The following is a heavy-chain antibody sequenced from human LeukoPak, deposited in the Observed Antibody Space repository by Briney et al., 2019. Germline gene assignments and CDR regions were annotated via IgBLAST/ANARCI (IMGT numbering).Heavy chain of an antibody. CDR3: VKGDYYGSGTIIVL. CDR2: INPSSGDT. V-gene: IGHV1-2*02. Sequence: ASVKVSCKASGYTFNGYYMHWVRQAPGQDLEWMGWINPSSGDTNYAQKFQGRVTMTRDTSISTAYMELTSLRSDDTAVYYCVKGDYYGSGTIIVLWGQGTLVTVSS. CDR1: GYTFNGYY. D-gene: IGHD3-10*01. J-gene: IGHJ4*02.